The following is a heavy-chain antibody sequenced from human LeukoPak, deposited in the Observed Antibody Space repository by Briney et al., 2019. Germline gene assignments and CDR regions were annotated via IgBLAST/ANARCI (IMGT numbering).Heavy chain of an antibody. J-gene: IGHJ5*02. V-gene: IGHV3-74*01. CDR1: GFTFSSYW. CDR2: ITTDGSNA. CDR3: ARARGWNWFDP. Sequence: PGGSLRLSCAASGFTFSSYWMHWVRQAPGKGLAWVSRITTDGSNAVYADSVKGRFTISRDNAKSTLYLQMNSLRAEDTAVYYCARARGWNWFDPWGQGTLVTVSS. D-gene: IGHD5-12*01.